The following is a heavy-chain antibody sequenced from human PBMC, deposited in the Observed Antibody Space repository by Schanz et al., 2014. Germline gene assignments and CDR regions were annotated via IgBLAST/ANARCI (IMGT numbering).Heavy chain of an antibody. V-gene: IGHV4-34*01. J-gene: IGHJ1*01. CDR1: GGSFSGYY. Sequence: QVQLQQWGAGLLKPSETLSLTCAVYGGSFSGYYWTWIRQPPGKGLEWIGEIHHSGSTNYNPSLKSRVTIPGDSSGTHFSLTLTSVTAADSGIYYCASQLVMTSGQYFHHWGHGTLAIVSS. CDR2: IHHSGST. D-gene: IGHD1-1*01. CDR3: ASQLVMTSGQYFHH.